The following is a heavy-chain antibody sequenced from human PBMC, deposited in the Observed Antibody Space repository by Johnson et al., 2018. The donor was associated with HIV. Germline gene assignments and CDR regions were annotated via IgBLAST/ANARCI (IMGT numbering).Heavy chain of an antibody. CDR1: AFTVSDNY. V-gene: IGHV3-66*01. CDR2: IYTGGST. J-gene: IGHJ3*02. Sequence: EVQLVESGGGLVQPGGSLRLSCAASAFTVSDNYLSWVRQAPGKGLEWVSVIYTGGSTYYADSVTGRFTISRDNSKNTLYLQMNSLRVEDTAVYYCARKADGFDIWGQGTMVTVSS. CDR3: ARKADGFDI.